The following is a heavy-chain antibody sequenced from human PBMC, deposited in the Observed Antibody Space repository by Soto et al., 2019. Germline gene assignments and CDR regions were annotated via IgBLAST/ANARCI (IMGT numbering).Heavy chain of an antibody. CDR1: GGSFSGDY. V-gene: IGHV4-34*11. CDR2: IYYSGST. J-gene: IGHJ4*02. CDR3: ARGPAPNWNDWEILDY. Sequence: SETLSLTCAVYGGSFSGDYWSWIRQPPGKGLEWIGYIYYSGSTNYNPSLKSRVTISVDTSKNQFSLKLSSVTAADTAVYYCARGPAPNWNDWEILDYWGQGTLVTVSS. D-gene: IGHD1-1*01.